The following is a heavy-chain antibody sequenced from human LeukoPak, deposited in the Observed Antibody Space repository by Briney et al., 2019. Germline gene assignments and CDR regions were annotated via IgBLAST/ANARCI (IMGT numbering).Heavy chain of an antibody. CDR3: SRVGSLYYDSSGYYPDC. J-gene: IGHJ4*02. CDR2: ISYDGSDK. CDR1: GFTFSNYA. Sequence: GASLRLSCAASGFTFSNYAMSWVRQAPGKGLEWVAFISYDGSDKYYADSVKGRFTISRDISKNTLYLQMNSLRVEDAAVYYCSRVGSLYYDSSGYYPDCWGQGTLVTVSS. V-gene: IGHV3-30-3*01. D-gene: IGHD3-22*01.